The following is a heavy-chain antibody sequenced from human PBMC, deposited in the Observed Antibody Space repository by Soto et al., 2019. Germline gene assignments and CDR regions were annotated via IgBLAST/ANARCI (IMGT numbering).Heavy chain of an antibody. Sequence: SVKVSCKASGGTFSSYAISWVLQAPGQGLEWMGGIIPIFGTANYAQKFQGRVTITADESTSTAYMELSSLRSEDTAVYYCAKSIAAAGTYYYGMDVWGQGTTVTVSS. D-gene: IGHD6-13*01. V-gene: IGHV1-69*13. CDR1: GGTFSSYA. J-gene: IGHJ6*02. CDR3: AKSIAAAGTYYYGMDV. CDR2: IIPIFGTA.